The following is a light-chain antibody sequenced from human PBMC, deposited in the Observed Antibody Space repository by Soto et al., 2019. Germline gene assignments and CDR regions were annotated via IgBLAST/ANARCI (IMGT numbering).Light chain of an antibody. CDR2: VAS. V-gene: IGKV3-15*01. J-gene: IGKJ4*01. CDR1: QSVSSN. Sequence: EIVMTQSPATLSVSPGERVTLSCRASQSVSSNLAWYQQKPGQAPRLLIYVASTRATDIPARFSGSGSGTEFTLTISALQSEDFALYHCQQYNKWPLPFGGGTKVEIK. CDR3: QQYNKWPLP.